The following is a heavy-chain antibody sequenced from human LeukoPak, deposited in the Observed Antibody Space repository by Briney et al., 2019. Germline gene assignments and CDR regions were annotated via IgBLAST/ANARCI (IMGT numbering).Heavy chain of an antibody. D-gene: IGHD2-8*02. CDR3: ARDPSISWGCFDY. CDR1: GFKFSTYS. Sequence: QPGGSLRLSCAASGFKFSTYSMNWVRQAPGKGLEWVASITSPVGHIYYADSVKGRFTISRDNAKDSVYLQMNSLRDEDTALYYCARDPSISWGCFDYWGQGALVTVSS. J-gene: IGHJ4*02. V-gene: IGHV3-48*02. CDR2: ITSPVGHI.